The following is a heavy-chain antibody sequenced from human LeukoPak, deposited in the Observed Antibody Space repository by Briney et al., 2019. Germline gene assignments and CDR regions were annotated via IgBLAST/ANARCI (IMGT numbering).Heavy chain of an antibody. D-gene: IGHD2-21*02. CDR3: VRVGKCGGDCYWTWGYFQH. CDR2: ISSDGGTT. V-gene: IGHV3-74*01. J-gene: IGHJ1*01. CDR1: GFTFSSYW. Sequence: GGSLRLSCAASGFTFSSYWMHWVRQAPGKGLEWVSRISSDGGTTNYADSVKGRFTISRDNAKNTLYLQMNSLRAEDTAVYYCVRVGKCGGDCYWTWGYFQHWGQGTLVTASS.